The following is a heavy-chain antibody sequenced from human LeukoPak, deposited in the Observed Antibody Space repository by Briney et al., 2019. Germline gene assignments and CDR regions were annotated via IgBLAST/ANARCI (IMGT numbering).Heavy chain of an antibody. CDR2: INPNSGGT. D-gene: IGHD4-23*01. Sequence: GASVKVSCKASGYTFTGYYMHWVQQAPGQGLEWMGWINPNSGGTTYAQKFQGRVTMTRDTSISTAYMELSRLRSDDTAVYYCARQLANQDYGGNTWGQGTLVTVSS. V-gene: IGHV1-2*02. CDR1: GYTFTGYY. J-gene: IGHJ4*02. CDR3: ARQLANQDYGGNT.